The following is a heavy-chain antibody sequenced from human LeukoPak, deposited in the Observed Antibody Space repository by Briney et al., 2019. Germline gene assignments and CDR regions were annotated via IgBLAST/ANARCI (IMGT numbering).Heavy chain of an antibody. CDR3: ARSRFITMNHDSNVYYPPGY. CDR2: TNTNTGNP. Sequence: ASVKVSCKASGYIFTSYAMNWVRQAPGQGLEWMGWTNTNTGNPTYAQGFTGRFVFSLDTSVSTAYLQISSLKAEDTAVYYCARSRFITMNHDSNVYYPPGYWGQGTLVTVSS. V-gene: IGHV7-4-1*02. D-gene: IGHD3-22*01. CDR1: GYIFTSYA. J-gene: IGHJ4*02.